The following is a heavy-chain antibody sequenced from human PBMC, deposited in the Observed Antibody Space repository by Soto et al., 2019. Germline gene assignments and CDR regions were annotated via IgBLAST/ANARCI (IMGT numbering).Heavy chain of an antibody. CDR1: GWSFSGYY. CDR2: INHSGST. Sequence: SETLSLTCAVYGWSFSGYYGSWIRQPPGKGLEWIGEINHSGSTNYNPSLKSRVTISVDTSKNQSSLKQGSLTAADTALYYCASGFGDYAFDIWGQGTMVTVSS. D-gene: IGHD4-17*01. CDR3: ASGFGDYAFDI. V-gene: IGHV4-34*01. J-gene: IGHJ3*02.